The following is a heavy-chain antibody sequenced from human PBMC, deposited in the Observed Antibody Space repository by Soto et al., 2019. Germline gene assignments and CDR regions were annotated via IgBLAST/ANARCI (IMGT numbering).Heavy chain of an antibody. CDR3: VREGSGGYSRGSCDF. V-gene: IGHV3-23*01. CDR1: GFTFNNYA. J-gene: IGHJ3*01. CDR2: ISGSGGSA. D-gene: IGHD6-25*01. Sequence: PGGALRLSCAASGFTFNNYAMNWVRQAPGKGLEWVSAISGSGGSAYYADSVQGRFIISRDNSKNTLYLQMNSLRAEDAAIYYCVREGSGGYSRGSCDFWGRGTMGTVS.